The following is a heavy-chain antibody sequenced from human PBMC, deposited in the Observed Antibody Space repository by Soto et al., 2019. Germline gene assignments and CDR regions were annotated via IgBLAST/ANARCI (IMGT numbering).Heavy chain of an antibody. CDR3: ASGYSYGLKDG. CDR2: INPSGERT. V-gene: IGHV1-46*01. D-gene: IGHD5-18*01. CDR1: GYTFTSDY. Sequence: QVQLVQSGAEEKKPGASVKVSCKASGYTFTSDYIHWVRQAPGQGLEWMGIINPSGERTSYAQKFQGRVTMTRDTSTSTVYMDLSSLTSEDTAVYYCASGYSYGLKDGWGQGTLATVSS. J-gene: IGHJ4*02.